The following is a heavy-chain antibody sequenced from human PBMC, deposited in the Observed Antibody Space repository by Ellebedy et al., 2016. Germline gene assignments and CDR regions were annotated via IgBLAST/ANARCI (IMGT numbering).Heavy chain of an antibody. CDR1: GFTFSDYY. J-gene: IGHJ4*02. V-gene: IGHV3-11*01. D-gene: IGHD1-26*01. CDR3: ARARLVRLAFDY. CDR2: ISSSGSTI. Sequence: GESLKISCAASGFTFSDYYMSWIRQAPGKGLEWVSYISSSGSTIYYADSVKGRFTISRDNAKTSLHLQMNSLRAEDTAVYYCARARLVRLAFDYWGQGTLVTVSS.